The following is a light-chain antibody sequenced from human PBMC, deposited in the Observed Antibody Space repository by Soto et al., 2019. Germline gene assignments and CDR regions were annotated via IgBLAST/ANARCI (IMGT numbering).Light chain of an antibody. CDR2: GAS. CDR3: QKYNSAPWT. Sequence: EIVLTQSPGTLSLSPGERVTLSCRASQSVSSSHLAWYQQKPGQAPRLLIYGASSRATGIPDRFSGSGSGTDFTLTISRLEPEDVATYYCQKYNSAPWTFGQGTKVDIK. J-gene: IGKJ1*01. CDR1: QSVSSSH. V-gene: IGKV3-20*01.